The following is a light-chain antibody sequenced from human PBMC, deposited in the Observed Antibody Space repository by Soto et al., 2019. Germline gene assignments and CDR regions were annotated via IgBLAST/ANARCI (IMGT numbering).Light chain of an antibody. CDR3: QQYDSYSPYT. CDR2: KAS. V-gene: IGKV1-5*03. Sequence: DIQMTQFPPTLSASIGDRVTITCRASQTISSSLAWYQQNPGKAPKLLIYKASTLETGVQSRFSGSGSGTEFTLTISSLQPDDFETYYCQQYDSYSPYTFGQGTRLEIK. J-gene: IGKJ2*01. CDR1: QTISSS.